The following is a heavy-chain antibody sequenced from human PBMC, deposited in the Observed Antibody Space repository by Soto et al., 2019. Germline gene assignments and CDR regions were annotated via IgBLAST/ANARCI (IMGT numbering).Heavy chain of an antibody. CDR3: ARDNRILPPYYDILTGYYNNWFDP. V-gene: IGHV4-59*01. D-gene: IGHD3-9*01. CDR2: IYYSGST. Sequence: TSETLSLTCTVSGGSISSYYWSWIRQPPGKGLEWIGYIYYSGSTNYNPSLKSRVTISVDTSKNQFSLKLSSVTAADTAVYYCARDNRILPPYYDILTGYYNNWFDPWGQGTLVTVSS. CDR1: GGSISSYY. J-gene: IGHJ5*02.